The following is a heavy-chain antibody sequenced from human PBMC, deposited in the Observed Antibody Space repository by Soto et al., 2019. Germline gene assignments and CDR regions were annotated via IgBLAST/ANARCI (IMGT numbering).Heavy chain of an antibody. CDR3: ARAPYSSGWYVY. D-gene: IGHD6-19*01. CDR2: INPNSGGT. J-gene: IGHJ4*02. V-gene: IGHV1-2*02. CDR1: GYTFTGYY. Sequence: ASLKVSCKASGYTFTGYYMHWVRQAPGQGLEWMGWINPNSGGTNYAQKFQGRVTMTRDTSISTAYMELSRLRSDDTAVYYCARAPYSSGWYVYWGQGALVTVSS.